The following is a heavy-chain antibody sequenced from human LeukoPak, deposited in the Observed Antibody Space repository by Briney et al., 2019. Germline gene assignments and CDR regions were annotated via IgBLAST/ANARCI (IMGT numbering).Heavy chain of an antibody. Sequence: GRSLRLSCAASGFTFSSYAMHWVRQAPGKGLEWVAGISYDDSEEHYADSVKGRFTISRDNVQLLLFLQMSSLRAEDTAVYYCASEHYDSSGYYSNTYYFDYWGQGTLVTVSS. J-gene: IGHJ4*02. CDR3: ASEHYDSSGYYSNTYYFDY. V-gene: IGHV3-30*04. D-gene: IGHD3-22*01. CDR2: ISYDDSEE. CDR1: GFTFSSYA.